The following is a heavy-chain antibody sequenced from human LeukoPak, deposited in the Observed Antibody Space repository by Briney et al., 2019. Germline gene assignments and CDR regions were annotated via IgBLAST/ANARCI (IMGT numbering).Heavy chain of an antibody. V-gene: IGHV4-59*01. CDR3: ARAHSGWINWYFDL. J-gene: IGHJ2*01. Sequence: SETLSLTCTVSGGSISSYYWSWIRQPPGKGLEWIGYIYYSGSTNYNPSLKSRVTISVDTSKNQFSLKLSSVTAADTAVYYCARAHSGWINWYFDLWGRGTLVTVSS. CDR1: GGSISSYY. CDR2: IYYSGST. D-gene: IGHD6-19*01.